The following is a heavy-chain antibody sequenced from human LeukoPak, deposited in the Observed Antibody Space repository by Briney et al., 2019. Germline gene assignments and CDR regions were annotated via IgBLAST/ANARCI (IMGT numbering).Heavy chain of an antibody. CDR2: IYYSGST. CDR1: GGSINNANYY. CDR3: ARDWGHYYGSGSSQPPDY. Sequence: SETLSLTCTVSGGSINNANYYWGWIRQPPGKGLEWIGSIYYSGSTYYNPSLKSRVTISVDTSKNQFSLKLSSVTAADTAVYYCARDWGHYYGSGSSQPPDYWGQGTLVTVSS. J-gene: IGHJ4*02. D-gene: IGHD3-10*01. V-gene: IGHV4-39*07.